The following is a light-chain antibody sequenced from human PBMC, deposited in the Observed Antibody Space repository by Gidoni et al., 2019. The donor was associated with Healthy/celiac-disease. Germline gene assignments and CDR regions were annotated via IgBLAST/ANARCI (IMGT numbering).Light chain of an antibody. CDR2: KAS. CDR1: QSISSW. Sequence: DIQMTQSPSTLSASVGDRVTITCRASQSISSWLAWYQQKPGKAPKLLIYKASSLESGVTSRLSGSGSGTEFTLTISSLKPDDFANYYCQQYNSYPYSFGQGTKLEIK. J-gene: IGKJ2*03. V-gene: IGKV1-5*03. CDR3: QQYNSYPYS.